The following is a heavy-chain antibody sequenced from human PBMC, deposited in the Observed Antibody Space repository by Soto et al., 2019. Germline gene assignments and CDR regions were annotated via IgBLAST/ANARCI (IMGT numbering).Heavy chain of an antibody. V-gene: IGHV4-34*01. CDR3: ARGAAERKLGYCSSTSCYRGGRYYYYGMDV. J-gene: IGHJ6*02. CDR2: INHSGST. CDR1: GGSFSGYY. D-gene: IGHD2-2*02. Sequence: PSETLSLTCAVYGGSFSGYYWSWIRQPPGKGLEWIGEINHSGSTNYNPSLKSRVTISVDTSKNQFSLKLSYVTAADTAVYYCARGAAERKLGYCSSTSCYRGGRYYYYGMDVWGQGTTVTVSS.